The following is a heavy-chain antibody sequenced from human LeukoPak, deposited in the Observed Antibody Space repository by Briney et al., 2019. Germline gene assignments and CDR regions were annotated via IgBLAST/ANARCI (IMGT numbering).Heavy chain of an antibody. Sequence: GGSLRFSCAASGFTFSSSWMHWVRQAPGKGLVWVSRITRDGRSKTYADSVKGRFTTSRDNAKDKLDLKIESLRDDDTAVDYFSRDPGYESWSPFWGGMDVWGNGTTVIVSS. J-gene: IGHJ6*04. CDR2: ITRDGRSK. CDR1: GFTFSSSW. D-gene: IGHD3-16*01. V-gene: IGHV3-74*01. CDR3: SRDPGYESWSPFWGGMDV.